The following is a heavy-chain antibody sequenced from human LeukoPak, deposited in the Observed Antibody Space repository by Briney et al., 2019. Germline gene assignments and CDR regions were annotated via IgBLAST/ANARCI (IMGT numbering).Heavy chain of an antibody. J-gene: IGHJ4*02. CDR2: INPGGGST. CDR1: GYTFTNYY. V-gene: IGHV1-46*01. CDR3: AAARSNGGDCPGF. D-gene: IGHD2-21*02. Sequence: ASVKVSCKASGYTFTNYYMHWVRQAPGQGLEWMGFINPGGGSTNYAQRFQGRVTTTRDMSTSTVYMELSSLTSEDTAVYYCAAARSNGGDCPGFWGQGTLVTVSS.